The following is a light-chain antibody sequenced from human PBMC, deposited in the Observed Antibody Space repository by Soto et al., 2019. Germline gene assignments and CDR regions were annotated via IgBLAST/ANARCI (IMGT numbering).Light chain of an antibody. J-gene: IGLJ2*01. CDR1: SSDVGGYNY. CDR3: SSYTSSSTMV. Sequence: QSVLTQPASVSGSPGQSITISCTGTSSDVGGYNYVSWYQQHPGKAPKLMIYEVSNRPSGVSNRFSGSKSGNTASLTISGLQAEVEADYYFSSYTSSSTMVFGGGTKVTVL. CDR2: EVS. V-gene: IGLV2-14*01.